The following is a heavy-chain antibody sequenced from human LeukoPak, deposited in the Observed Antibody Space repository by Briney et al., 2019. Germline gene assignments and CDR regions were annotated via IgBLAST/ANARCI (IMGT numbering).Heavy chain of an antibody. CDR1: GFTFSSYW. V-gene: IGHV3-7*01. J-gene: IGHJ6*03. CDR3: ARIAATSRSLNYYFYYMDV. CDR2: IKRDGSGE. D-gene: IGHD6-25*01. Sequence: GGSLRLSCAASGFTFSSYWMNWVRQAPGKGLEWVANIKRDGSGEYYVDSVKGRFTISRDNARNSLFLQMNSLRAEDTAVYYCARIAATSRSLNYYFYYMDVWGKGTTVTVSS.